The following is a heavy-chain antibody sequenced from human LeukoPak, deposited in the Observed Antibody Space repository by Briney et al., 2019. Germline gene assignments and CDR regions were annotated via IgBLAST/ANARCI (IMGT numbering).Heavy chain of an antibody. D-gene: IGHD1-26*01. CDR3: ARDPQWQLPLFDY. CDR1: GFTFSSYW. J-gene: IGHJ4*02. V-gene: IGHV3-74*01. Sequence: GGSLRLSCAASGFTFSSYWMHWVRQAPGKGLVWVSRINSDGSSTSYADSVKGRFTISRDNAKNTLYLQMDSLRAEDTAVYYCARDPQWQLPLFDYWGQGTLVTVSS. CDR2: INSDGSST.